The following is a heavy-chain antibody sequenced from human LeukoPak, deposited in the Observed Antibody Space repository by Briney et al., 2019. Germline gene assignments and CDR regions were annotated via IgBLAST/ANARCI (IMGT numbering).Heavy chain of an antibody. CDR2: IKRDGSEK. Sequence: ETLSLTCAVYGGSFSDYYWSWIRQPPGKGLEWVANIKRDGSEKYYVDSVKGRFTISRDNAKNSLYLQMNSLRAEDTAVYYCARGQYQLLYDYWGQGTLVTVSS. D-gene: IGHD2-2*02. J-gene: IGHJ4*02. CDR3: ARGQYQLLYDY. CDR1: GGSFSDYY. V-gene: IGHV3-7*01.